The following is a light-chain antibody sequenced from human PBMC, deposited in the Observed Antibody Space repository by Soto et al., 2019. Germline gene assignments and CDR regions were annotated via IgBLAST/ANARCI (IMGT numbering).Light chain of an antibody. V-gene: IGLV2-8*01. CDR2: EVS. J-gene: IGLJ1*01. CDR3: SSYAGNYVYV. Sequence: QSVLTQPPSASGSPGQSVTISCTGTSSDVGGYNYVSWYQQYSGKAPKLIIYEVSKRPSGVPDRFTGSKSGNTASLTVSGLQAEDEADYYCSSYAGNYVYVFGSGTKLTVL. CDR1: SSDVGGYNY.